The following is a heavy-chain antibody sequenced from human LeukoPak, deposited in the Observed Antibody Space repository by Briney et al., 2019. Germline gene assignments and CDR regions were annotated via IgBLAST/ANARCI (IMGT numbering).Heavy chain of an antibody. CDR1: GFTFSTYA. Sequence: PGGSLRLSCAASGFTFSTYAMSWVRQAPGKGLEWVASIGGSGDNTYYADSVKGRFTVSRDNSKNTLYLQMNRLRADDTALYHCARDSGSYLQPTDFWGHGTLVTVSS. CDR2: IGGSGDNT. D-gene: IGHD1-26*01. J-gene: IGHJ4*01. V-gene: IGHV3-23*01. CDR3: ARDSGSYLQPTDF.